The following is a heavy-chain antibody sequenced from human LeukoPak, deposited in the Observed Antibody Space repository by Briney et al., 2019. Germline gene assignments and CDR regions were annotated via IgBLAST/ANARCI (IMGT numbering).Heavy chain of an antibody. V-gene: IGHV3-23*01. D-gene: IGHD3-10*01. J-gene: IGHJ3*02. Sequence: GGSLRLSCTASGFPFHTYAMHWVRQAPGKGLEWVSGIGGGDTYFADSVRGRFTISRDDSKKTVHLQMNVLRAEDTAIYYCAKDMINFIGEYDAFDIWGRGTMVTVSS. CDR1: GFPFHTYA. CDR2: IGGGDT. CDR3: AKDMINFIGEYDAFDI.